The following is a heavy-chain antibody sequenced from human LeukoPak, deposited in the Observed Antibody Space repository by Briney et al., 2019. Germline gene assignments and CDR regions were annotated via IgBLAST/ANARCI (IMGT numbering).Heavy chain of an antibody. D-gene: IGHD6-13*01. CDR1: GGTFSSYA. CDR2: IIPIFGTA. V-gene: IGHV1-69*05. Sequence: SVKVSCKASGGTFSSYAISWVRQAPGQGLEWVGRIIPIFGTANYAQKFQGRVTITTDESTSTAYMELSSLRSEDTAVYYCARESLGIAAYDYWGQGTLVTVSS. J-gene: IGHJ4*02. CDR3: ARESLGIAAYDY.